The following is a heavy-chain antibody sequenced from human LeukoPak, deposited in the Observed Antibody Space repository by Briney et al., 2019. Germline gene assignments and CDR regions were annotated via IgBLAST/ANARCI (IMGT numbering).Heavy chain of an antibody. J-gene: IGHJ2*01. CDR3: ARGPNWGFNWYFDL. CDR2: IHYSESA. D-gene: IGHD7-27*01. Sequence: SETLSRTCTVSGASITSGDYYWSWIRQPPGKGLEWIGYIHYSESAYYNPSLMSRLTISIDTSKNQFSLKLSSVTAADTAVYYCARGPNWGFNWYFDLWGRGTLVTVSS. V-gene: IGHV4-30-4*08. CDR1: GASITSGDYY.